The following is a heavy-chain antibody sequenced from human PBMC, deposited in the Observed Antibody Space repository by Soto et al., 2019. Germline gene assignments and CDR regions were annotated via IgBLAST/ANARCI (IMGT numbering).Heavy chain of an antibody. D-gene: IGHD1-26*01. J-gene: IGHJ4*02. CDR1: GFTFSNYA. V-gene: IGHV3-64*01. CDR2: ISSNGDST. Sequence: PGGPLRLSCAASGFTFSNYAMHWVRQAPGKGLEYVSTISSNGDSTYYANSVKGRFTISRDNSKNTMYLQMGSLRAEDVAVYYCARGGAQFVFWGQGTLVTVSS. CDR3: ARGGAQFVF.